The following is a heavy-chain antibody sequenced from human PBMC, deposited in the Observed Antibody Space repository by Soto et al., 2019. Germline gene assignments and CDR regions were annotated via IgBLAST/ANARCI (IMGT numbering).Heavy chain of an antibody. CDR3: ARDIVVVPAASLRFDP. D-gene: IGHD2-2*01. CDR1: GGSISSGGYY. V-gene: IGHV4-31*03. Sequence: SETLSLTCTVSGGSISSGGYYWSWIRQHSGKGLEWIGEINHSGSTNYNPSLKSRVTISVDTSKNQFSLKLSSVTAADTAVYYCARDIVVVPAASLRFDPWGQGTLVTVSS. CDR2: INHSGST. J-gene: IGHJ5*02.